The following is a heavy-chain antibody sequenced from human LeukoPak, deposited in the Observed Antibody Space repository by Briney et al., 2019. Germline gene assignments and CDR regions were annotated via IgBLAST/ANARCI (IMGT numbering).Heavy chain of an antibody. J-gene: IGHJ4*02. D-gene: IGHD3-22*01. CDR1: GFTFSSYA. V-gene: IGHV3-23*01. CDR3: ARVPHYYDSSGYSSDY. Sequence: GGSLRLSCAASGFTFSSYAMSWVRQAPGKGLEWVSAISGSGGSTYYADSVKGRFTISRDNSKNTLYLQMNSLRAEDTAVYYCARVPHYYDSSGYSSDYWGQGTLVTVSS. CDR2: ISGSGGST.